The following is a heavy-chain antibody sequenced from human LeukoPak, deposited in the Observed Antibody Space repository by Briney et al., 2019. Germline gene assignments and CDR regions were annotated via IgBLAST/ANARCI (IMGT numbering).Heavy chain of an antibody. CDR3: ARDRMLNGCDY. CDR1: GYTFTSYG. J-gene: IGHJ4*02. Sequence: ASVKVSCKASGYTFTSYGISWVRQAPGQGLEWMGWISAYNGNTNCAQELQGRVTMTTDTSTSTAYMELRSLRSDDTAVYYCARDRMLNGCDYWGQGTLVTVSS. D-gene: IGHD2-8*01. V-gene: IGHV1-18*01. CDR2: ISAYNGNT.